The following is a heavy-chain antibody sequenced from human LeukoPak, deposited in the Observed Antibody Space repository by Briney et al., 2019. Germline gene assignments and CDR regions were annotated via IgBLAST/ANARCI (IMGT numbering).Heavy chain of an antibody. CDR3: AILVVPAAIFAFDI. J-gene: IGHJ3*02. CDR2: IWYDGSNK. CDR1: GFTFSSYG. V-gene: IGHV3-30*02. Sequence: PGGSLRLSCAASGFTFSSYGMHRVRQAPGKGLEWVAVIWYDGSNKYYANSVKGRFTISRDNSKNTLYLQMNSLRAEDTAAYYCAILVVPAAIFAFDIWGQGTMVTVSS. D-gene: IGHD2-2*02.